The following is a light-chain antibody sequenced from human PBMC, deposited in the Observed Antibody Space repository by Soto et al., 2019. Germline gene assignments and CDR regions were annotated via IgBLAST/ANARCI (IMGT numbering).Light chain of an antibody. J-gene: IGKJ3*01. CDR1: QDIRNF. CDR2: AAS. Sequence: DIQMTQSPTSLSASVGDRVTITCRASQDIRNFVAWYQQKPGKAPKLLIYAASTLQSGVPSRFSGSGSGTDYTLTINSLQPEDVATYSCQKYSSVPVFGTGHKVEIK. CDR3: QKYSSVPV. V-gene: IGKV1-27*01.